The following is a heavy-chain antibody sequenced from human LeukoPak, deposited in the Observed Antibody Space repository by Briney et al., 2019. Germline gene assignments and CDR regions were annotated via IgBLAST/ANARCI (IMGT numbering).Heavy chain of an antibody. D-gene: IGHD5-12*01. CDR1: GFTFSSYA. V-gene: IGHV3-23*01. Sequence: GGSLRLSCAASGFTFSSYAMSWVRQAPGKGLEWVSAISGSGGSTYYADSVKGRFTISRDNSKNTLYLQMNSLRAEDTAVYYCAISKWLRIFFDYWGQGTLVTVSS. J-gene: IGHJ4*02. CDR3: AISKWLRIFFDY. CDR2: ISGSGGST.